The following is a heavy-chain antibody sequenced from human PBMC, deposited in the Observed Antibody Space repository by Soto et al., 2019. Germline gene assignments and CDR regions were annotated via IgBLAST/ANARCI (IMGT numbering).Heavy chain of an antibody. D-gene: IGHD1-26*01. Sequence: QVQLQESGPRLVEASQTLSLTCTVSNASITSSGYYWSWVRQPPGKRLEWIGYIYHSGSTFYSPSHQRRLTMSVDTSKNQFSLTLRSVTAADTAVYHCARMSGTYYVPDYWGQGNLGSDSS. J-gene: IGHJ4*02. CDR3: ARMSGTYYVPDY. CDR2: IYHSGST. CDR1: NASITSSGYY. V-gene: IGHV4-31*03.